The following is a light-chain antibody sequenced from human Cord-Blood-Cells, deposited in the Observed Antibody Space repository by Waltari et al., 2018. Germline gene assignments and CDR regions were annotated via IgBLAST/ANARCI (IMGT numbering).Light chain of an antibody. CDR1: SSDVGSYNL. CDR3: CSYAGSSTVV. V-gene: IGLV2-23*01. J-gene: IGLJ2*01. CDR2: KGS. Sequence: QSALTQPASVSGSPGQSITTSCTGTSSDVGSYNLGSWDQQHPGKAPKLKIYKGSKRPSGFSNRFSGSKSGNTASLTISGLQAEDEADYYCCSYAGSSTVVFGGGTKLTVL.